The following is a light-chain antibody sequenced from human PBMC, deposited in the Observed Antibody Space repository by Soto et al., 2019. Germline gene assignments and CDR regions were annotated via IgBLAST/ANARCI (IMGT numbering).Light chain of an antibody. CDR3: QQFSSYPLT. Sequence: EIVLTQSPGTLSLSPGERATLSCRASQSVSSNYLAWYQQKPGQAPRLLIYDASNRATGIPARFSGSGSGTDFTLTISSLEPEDFAVYYCQQFSSYPLTFGGGTKVDIK. CDR1: QSVSSNY. V-gene: IGKV3-20*01. J-gene: IGKJ4*01. CDR2: DAS.